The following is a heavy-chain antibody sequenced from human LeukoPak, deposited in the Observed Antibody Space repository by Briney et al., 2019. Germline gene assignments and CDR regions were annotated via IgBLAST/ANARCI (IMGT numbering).Heavy chain of an antibody. CDR1: GGSISSYY. Sequence: SETLSLTCTVSGGSISSYYWSWIRQPPGKGLEWIGYIYYSGSTNYNPSLKSRVTMSVDTSKNQFSLKLSSVTAADTAVYYCARGLSVWFGAYPDYYYMDVWGKGTTVTVSS. J-gene: IGHJ6*03. V-gene: IGHV4-59*12. CDR2: IYYSGST. D-gene: IGHD3-10*01. CDR3: ARGLSVWFGAYPDYYYMDV.